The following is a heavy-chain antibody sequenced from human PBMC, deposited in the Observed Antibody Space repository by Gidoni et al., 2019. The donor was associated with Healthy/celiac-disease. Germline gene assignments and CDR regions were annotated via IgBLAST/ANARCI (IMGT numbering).Heavy chain of an antibody. CDR3: ARVPAAGGPEWFDP. D-gene: IGHD2-2*01. CDR1: GGSFSGYY. J-gene: IGHJ5*02. V-gene: IGHV4-34*01. Sequence: QVQLQQWGAGLLKPSETLSLTCAVYGGSFSGYYWSWIRQPPGKGLEWIGEINHSGSTNYNPSLKSRVTISVDTSKNQFSLKLSSVTAADTAVYYCARVPAAGGPEWFDPWGQGTLVTVSS. CDR2: INHSGST.